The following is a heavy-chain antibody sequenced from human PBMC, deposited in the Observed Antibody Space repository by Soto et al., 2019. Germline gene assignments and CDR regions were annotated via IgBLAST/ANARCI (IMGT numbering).Heavy chain of an antibody. CDR1: GFTFSTNA. J-gene: IGHJ5*02. D-gene: IGHD3-22*01. V-gene: IGHV3-23*01. Sequence: GGSLRLSCIASGFTFSTNAMGWVRQAPGKGLEWVSGINDSGGITYYADSVKGRFSILRDNSENTLYLQMNSLRAEDTAVYYCVKDEEREVVGVYSWGQGTLVTVSS. CDR2: INDSGGIT. CDR3: VKDEEREVVGVYS.